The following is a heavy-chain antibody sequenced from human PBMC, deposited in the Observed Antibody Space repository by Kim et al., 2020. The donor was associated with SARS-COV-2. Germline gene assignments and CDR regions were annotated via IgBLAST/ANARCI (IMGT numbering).Heavy chain of an antibody. CDR3: AVLVYCTSTSCYGLDY. J-gene: IGHJ4*02. CDR2: ISSSSSTI. V-gene: IGHV3-48*02. D-gene: IGHD2-2*01. CDR1: GFTFSSYS. Sequence: GGSLRLSCAASGFTFSSYSMNWVRQAPGKGLEWVSYISSSSSTIYYADSVRGRFTISRDNAKNSLYLQMNTLGDEDSAVYYCAVLVYCTSTSCYGLDYWGQGTLVTVSS.